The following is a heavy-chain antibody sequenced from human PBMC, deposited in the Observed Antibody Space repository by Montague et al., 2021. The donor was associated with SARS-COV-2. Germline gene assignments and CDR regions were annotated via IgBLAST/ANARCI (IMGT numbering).Heavy chain of an antibody. D-gene: IGHD3-22*01. CDR1: GDSISTYY. CDR3: ASGGATYYYDTSGYVNAFDN. V-gene: IGHV4-59*01. CDR2: IYYNEHT. Sequence: SETLSLTCTVSGDSISTYYWCWIRHPPGKGLELIGYIYYNEHTNYNPSLKRRVTISVDTSTNQFSLRLSSVTAADTAADFCASGGATYYYDTSGYVNAFDNWGQGTMVPVSS. J-gene: IGHJ3*02.